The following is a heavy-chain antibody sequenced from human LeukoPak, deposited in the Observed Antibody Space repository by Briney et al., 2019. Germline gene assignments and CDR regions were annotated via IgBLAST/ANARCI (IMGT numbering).Heavy chain of an antibody. CDR2: IYPGDSDT. V-gene: IGHV5-51*01. J-gene: IGHJ4*02. CDR1: GYSFTSYW. D-gene: IGHD2-15*01. CDR3: ARLEQFGYCSGGSCYGLDY. Sequence: GESLKISCKGSGYSFTSYWIGWVRQMPGKGLEWMGIIYPGDSDTRYSPSFQGQVTISADKSISTAYLQWSSLKASDTAMYYCARLEQFGYCSGGSCYGLDYWGQGTLVTVSS.